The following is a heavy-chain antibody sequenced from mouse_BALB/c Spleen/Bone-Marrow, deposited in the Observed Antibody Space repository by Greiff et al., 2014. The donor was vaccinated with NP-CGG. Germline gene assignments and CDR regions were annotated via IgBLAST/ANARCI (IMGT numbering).Heavy chain of an antibody. CDR2: IDPGNGDT. Sequence: VPLQPSGAELVRAGASVKLSCTAFGFKIKNYYMHWGKQRPEQGLGWIGWIDPGNGDTEYAPKFQGKATMTADTSSNTAYLQLSSLTSEDTAVYYCNAEHGNYHYFDYWGQGTTLTVSS. CDR1: GFKIKNYY. V-gene: IGHV14-4*02. J-gene: IGHJ2*01. CDR3: NAEHGNYHYFDY. D-gene: IGHD6-1*01.